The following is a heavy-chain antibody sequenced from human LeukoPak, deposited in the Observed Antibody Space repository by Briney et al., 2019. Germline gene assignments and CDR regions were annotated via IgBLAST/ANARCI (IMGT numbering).Heavy chain of an antibody. CDR3: ATKQWLAPPPDS. J-gene: IGHJ6*01. V-gene: IGHV3-74*01. CDR2: INIDGTVT. Sequence: VGSLRLSCAASGFTFSKYWMLWVRQAPGKGLESVSRINIDGTVTTYADSVKGRFTVSRDNADNTMFLQMNSVRDEDTAVYYCATKQWLAPPPDSWGQGTSLTVSS. D-gene: IGHD6-19*01. CDR1: GFTFSKYW.